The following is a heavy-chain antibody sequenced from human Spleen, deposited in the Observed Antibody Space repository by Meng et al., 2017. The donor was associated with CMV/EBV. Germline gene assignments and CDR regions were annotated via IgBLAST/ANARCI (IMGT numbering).Heavy chain of an antibody. Sequence: SVSSNSAAWNWIRQSPSRGLEWLGRTYYRSKWYNDYAVSVKSRITINPDTSKNQFSLQLNSVTPEDTAVYYCAREYSSGWYGRVFDYWGQGTLVTVSS. CDR3: AREYSSGWYGRVFDY. D-gene: IGHD6-19*01. CDR1: SVSSNSAA. J-gene: IGHJ4*02. V-gene: IGHV6-1*01. CDR2: TYYRSKWYN.